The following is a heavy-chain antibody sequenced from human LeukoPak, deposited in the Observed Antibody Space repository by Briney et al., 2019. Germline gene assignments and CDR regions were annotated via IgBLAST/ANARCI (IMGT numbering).Heavy chain of an antibody. D-gene: IGHD4-11*01. CDR3: ARGERNSNYRPFDY. CDR1: GFRFNTYW. J-gene: IGHJ4*02. Sequence: PGGSLRLSCAASGFRFNTYWMSWVRQAPGKGLEWVANIKQDGNEKYYADSVKGRFTISRDNGKNSLDLQMNSLRADDTALYYCARGERNSNYRPFDYWGQGTLVTVSS. V-gene: IGHV3-7*03. CDR2: IKQDGNEK.